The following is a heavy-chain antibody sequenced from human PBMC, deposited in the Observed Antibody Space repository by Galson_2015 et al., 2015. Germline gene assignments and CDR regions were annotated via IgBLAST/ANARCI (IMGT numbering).Heavy chain of an antibody. D-gene: IGHD7-27*01. V-gene: IGHV5-10-1*01. CDR2: IAPSDSYT. CDR3: ARLNWGSHWYFDL. Sequence: QSGAEVKKPGESLRISCKGSGYSFTSYWISWVRQMPGKGLEWMGRIAPSDSYTNYSPSFQGHVTTSADKTISTAYLQWSSLKASDTAIYYCARLNWGSHWYFDLWGRGTLVTVSS. CDR1: GYSFTSYW. J-gene: IGHJ2*01.